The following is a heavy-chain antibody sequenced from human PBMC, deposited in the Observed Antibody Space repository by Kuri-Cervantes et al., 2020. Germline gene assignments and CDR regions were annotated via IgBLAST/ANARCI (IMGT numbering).Heavy chain of an antibody. D-gene: IGHD1-26*01. CDR3: SREVLDTIGPDLDPWEQTWSQSFHFDS. Sequence: ESLKISCSVSGASISSCSYYWGWIRQPPGQGLEWIGGIFYTGRYYGNPSLTSRVNISVDTSKNQYSLKFTSVTAADTAVYYCSREVLDTIGPDLDPWEQTWSQSFHFDSWGQGTLVTVSS. CDR2: IFYTGRY. CDR1: GASISSCSYY. V-gene: IGHV4-39*07. J-gene: IGHJ4*02.